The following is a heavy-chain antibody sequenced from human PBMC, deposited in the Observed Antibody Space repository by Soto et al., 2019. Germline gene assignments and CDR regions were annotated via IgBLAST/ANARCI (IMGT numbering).Heavy chain of an antibody. J-gene: IGHJ3*02. D-gene: IGHD2-15*01. Sequence: ASVKVSCKASGYTFTSYGISWVRQAPGQGLEWMGWISAYNGNTNYAQKLQGRVTMTTDTSTSTAYMELRSLRSDGTAVYYCARGELPDCSGGSCYEFDAFDIWGQGTMVTVSS. CDR2: ISAYNGNT. CDR1: GYTFTSYG. V-gene: IGHV1-18*01. CDR3: ARGELPDCSGGSCYEFDAFDI.